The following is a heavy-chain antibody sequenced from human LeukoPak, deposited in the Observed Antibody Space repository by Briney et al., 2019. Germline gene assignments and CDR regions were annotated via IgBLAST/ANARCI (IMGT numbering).Heavy chain of an antibody. V-gene: IGHV3-66*01. CDR1: GFTVSSNY. D-gene: IGHD3-22*01. J-gene: IGHJ4*02. CDR2: IYSGGST. Sequence: GGSLRLSCAAFGFTVSSNYMSWVRQAPGKGLEWVSVIYSGGSTYYADSVKGRFTISRDNSKNTLYLQMNSLRAEDTAVYYCARESPYYDSSGYSIDYWGQGTLVTVSS. CDR3: ARESPYYDSSGYSIDY.